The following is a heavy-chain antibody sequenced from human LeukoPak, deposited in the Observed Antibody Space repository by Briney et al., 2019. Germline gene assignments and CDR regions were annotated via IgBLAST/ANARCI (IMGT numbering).Heavy chain of an antibody. J-gene: IGHJ1*01. D-gene: IGHD1-26*01. Sequence: GGSLRLSCAASGFTFTSYWMTWVRQAPGKGLEWVANIKEDGSEKYYVDSVKGRFTISRDNAKNSLYLQMNSLRAEDTAVYYCARDRGTGSYYPHWGQGTLLTVSS. CDR3: ARDRGTGSYYPH. CDR1: GFTFTSYW. CDR2: IKEDGSEK. V-gene: IGHV3-7*03.